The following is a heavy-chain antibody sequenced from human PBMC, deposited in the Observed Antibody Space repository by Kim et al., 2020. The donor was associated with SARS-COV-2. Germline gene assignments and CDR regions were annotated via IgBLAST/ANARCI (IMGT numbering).Heavy chain of an antibody. CDR1: GFTFSSFW. V-gene: IGHV3-74*01. CDR2: INGDGSST. CDR3: AKRDCTTASCHFYYFDY. J-gene: IGHJ4*02. Sequence: GGSLRPSCAASGFTFSSFWMHWVRQVPGKGLVWVSGINGDGSSTNYADSVKGRFTISRDNAKNTLYLQMNSLRADDTAIYYCAKRDCTTASCHFYYFDYWGQGSLVTVSS. D-gene: IGHD2-2*01.